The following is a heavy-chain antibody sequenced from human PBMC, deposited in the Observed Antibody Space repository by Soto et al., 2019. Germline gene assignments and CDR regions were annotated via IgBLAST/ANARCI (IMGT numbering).Heavy chain of an antibody. Sequence: EVQLVESGGGLVQPGGSLRLSCAASGFTFSTYAMSWVRQAPGKGLELVSTVSDSGGRTFYAAAVKGRFTISRDNSRNTVYLQMSSMRVADTALYYCAKVKTWEYGIDYCGQGTLVTVSS. CDR1: GFTFSTYA. CDR2: VSDSGGRT. V-gene: IGHV3-23*04. D-gene: IGHD1-26*01. CDR3: AKVKTWEYGIDY. J-gene: IGHJ4*02.